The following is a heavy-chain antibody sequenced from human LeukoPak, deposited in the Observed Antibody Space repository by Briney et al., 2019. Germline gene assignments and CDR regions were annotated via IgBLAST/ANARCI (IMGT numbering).Heavy chain of an antibody. CDR1: GDSFSSGTYY. V-gene: IGHV4-61*02. Sequence: SETLSLTCTVSGDSFSSGTYYWSWIRQPAGKGLEWIGRIYTSGSTNYNPSLKSRVTISVDTSKNHFSLKLSSVTAADTAVYYCARGSMGTTPHFDYWGQGTRVTVSS. J-gene: IGHJ4*02. D-gene: IGHD7-27*01. CDR2: IYTSGST. CDR3: ARGSMGTTPHFDY.